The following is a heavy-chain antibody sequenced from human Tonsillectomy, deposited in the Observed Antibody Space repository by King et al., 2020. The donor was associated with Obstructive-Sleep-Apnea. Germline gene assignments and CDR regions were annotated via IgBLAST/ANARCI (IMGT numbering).Heavy chain of an antibody. CDR1: GFTFSSYA. J-gene: IGHJ6*02. CDR2: ISYDGSNK. V-gene: IGHV3-30-3*01. Sequence: VQLVESGGGVVQPGRSLRLSCAASGFTFSSYAMHWVRQAPGKGLEWVAVISYDGSNKYYTDSVKGRFTISRDNSKNTLYLQMNSLRAEEPAVYYCARVEDIVVVPAAMDFYYGLDVWGQGTTATVSS. CDR3: ARVEDIVVVPAAMDFYYGLDV. D-gene: IGHD2-2*01.